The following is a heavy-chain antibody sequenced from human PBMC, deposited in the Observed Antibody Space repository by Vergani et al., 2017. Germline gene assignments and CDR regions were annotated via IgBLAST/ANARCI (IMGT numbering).Heavy chain of an antibody. J-gene: IGHJ5*02. CDR1: GASIRSSNYY. CDR3: ARHSXVEWLVKLGWIDP. Sequence: QLQLQESGPGLVKPSATLCLTCSVSGASIRSSNYYWGWIRQPPGKGLEWIASIYYSGSTYYNPSLKSRVTISVDTSKNQFSLKLSSVTAADTAVYFCARHSXVEWLVKLGWIDPLGQGSLVTVSS. CDR2: IYYSGST. V-gene: IGHV4-39*01. D-gene: IGHD6-19*01.